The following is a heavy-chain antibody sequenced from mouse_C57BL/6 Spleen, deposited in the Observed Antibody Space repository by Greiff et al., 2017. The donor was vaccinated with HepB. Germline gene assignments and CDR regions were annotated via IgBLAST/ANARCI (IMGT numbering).Heavy chain of an antibody. CDR3: ARRGDVDAMDY. V-gene: IGHV1-82*01. Sequence: QVQLKQSGPELVKPGASVKISCKASGYAFSSSWMNWVKQRPGKGLEWIGRIYPGDGDTNYNGKFKGKATLTADKSSSTAYMQLSSLTSEDSAVYFCARRGDVDAMDYWGQGTSVTVSS. J-gene: IGHJ4*01. CDR2: IYPGDGDT. CDR1: GYAFSSSW.